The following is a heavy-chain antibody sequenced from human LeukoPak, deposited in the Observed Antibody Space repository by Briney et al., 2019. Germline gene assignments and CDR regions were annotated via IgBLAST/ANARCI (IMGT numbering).Heavy chain of an antibody. Sequence: PSETLSLTCTVSGGSISSYYWSWIRQPAGKGLEWIGRIYTSGSTNYNPSLKSRVTMSVDTSKNQFSLKLSSVTAADTAVYYCARGYDFWSGYGPKGWFDPWGQGTLVTVSS. CDR2: IYTSGST. D-gene: IGHD3-3*01. J-gene: IGHJ5*02. V-gene: IGHV4-4*07. CDR3: ARGYDFWSGYGPKGWFDP. CDR1: GGSISSYY.